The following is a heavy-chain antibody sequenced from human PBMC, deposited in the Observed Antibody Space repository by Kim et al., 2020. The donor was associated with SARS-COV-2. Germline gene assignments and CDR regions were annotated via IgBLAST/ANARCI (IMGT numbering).Heavy chain of an antibody. J-gene: IGHJ3*02. CDR2: IHYRGIT. D-gene: IGHD1-20*01. Sequence: SETLSLTCTVSCDSMTSNSYYWGWIRQPPGKGLEWIGTIHYRGITYINPSLKSRVTISQDTSKNQFSLKVTSVTAADTAVYYCARPRDVYGAFDIWGQGTQVTVSS. CDR1: CDSMTSNSYY. V-gene: IGHV4-39*01. CDR3: ARPRDVYGAFDI.